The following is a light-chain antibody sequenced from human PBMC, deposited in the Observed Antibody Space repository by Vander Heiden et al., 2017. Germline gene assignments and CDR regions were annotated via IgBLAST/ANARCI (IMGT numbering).Light chain of an antibody. Sequence: DIQLTQSPSTLSASVGDRVTITCRASQSSSRWLAWYQQRPGKAPNLLIYTASNLQSGVSSRFSGSGSGTEFTLTISSLLPDDFATYYCLQYNSYPGTFGQGTKVEIK. V-gene: IGKV1-5*03. CDR1: QSSSRW. CDR2: TAS. CDR3: LQYNSYPGT. J-gene: IGKJ1*01.